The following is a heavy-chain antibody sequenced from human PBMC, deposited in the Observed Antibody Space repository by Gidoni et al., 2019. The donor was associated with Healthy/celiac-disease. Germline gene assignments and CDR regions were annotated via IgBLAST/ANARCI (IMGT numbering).Heavy chain of an antibody. Sequence: LKSRVTISVDTSKNQFSLKLSSVTAADTAVYSCARLQGGWFDPWGQGTLVTVSS. V-gene: IGHV4-39*01. D-gene: IGHD3-16*01. CDR3: ARLQGGWFDP. J-gene: IGHJ5*02.